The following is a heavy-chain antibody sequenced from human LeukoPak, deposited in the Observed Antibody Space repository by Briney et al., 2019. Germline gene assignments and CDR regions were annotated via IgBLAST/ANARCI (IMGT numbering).Heavy chain of an antibody. Sequence: GGSLRLSCAASGFTFSTYGMHWVRQAPGKGLEWVADIWYDGSNKYYEDSVKGRFTISRGNSKNTLYLQMNSLRAEDTAVYYCARDPGVRWLVGFDYWGQGTLVTVSS. CDR1: GFTFSTYG. CDR3: ARDPGVRWLVGFDY. D-gene: IGHD6-19*01. CDR2: IWYDGSNK. J-gene: IGHJ4*02. V-gene: IGHV3-33*01.